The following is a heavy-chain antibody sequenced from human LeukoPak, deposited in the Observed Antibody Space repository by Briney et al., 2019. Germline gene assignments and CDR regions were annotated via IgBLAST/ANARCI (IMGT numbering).Heavy chain of an antibody. CDR3: ARFSSSSCYFDL. J-gene: IGHJ2*01. Sequence: PSETLSLTCTVSGYSISSGYYWGWIRQPPGKVLEWIGHMYYSGSTSYNPSLKSRLTISVDTSKNQFSLNLSSVTSADTALYYCARFSSSSCYFDLWGRGTLVTVSS. D-gene: IGHD3-22*01. CDR2: MYYSGST. V-gene: IGHV4-38-2*02. CDR1: GYSISSGYY.